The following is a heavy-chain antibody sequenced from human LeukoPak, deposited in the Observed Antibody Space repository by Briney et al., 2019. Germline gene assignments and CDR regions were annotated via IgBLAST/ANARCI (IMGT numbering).Heavy chain of an antibody. V-gene: IGHV3-74*01. J-gene: IGHJ3*02. CDR3: ARDQSAVYNILTGYYKDDAFDI. CDR1: GFTFSSYW. Sequence: PGGSLRLSCAASGFTFSSYWMHWVRQAPGKGLVWVSRVNSDESSTSYADSVKGRFTISRDNAKNTLYLQMNSLRAEDTAVYFCARDQSAVYNILTGYYKDDAFDIWGQGTMVTVSS. D-gene: IGHD3-9*01. CDR2: VNSDESST.